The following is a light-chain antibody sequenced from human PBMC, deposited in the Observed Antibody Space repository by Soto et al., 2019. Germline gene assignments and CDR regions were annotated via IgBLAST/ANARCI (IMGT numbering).Light chain of an antibody. Sequence: DIQMTQSPSSLSASVGDRVTITCQASQDISNYLNWYQQKPGKAPKLLIYDASNLETGVPSRFSGSGSGTEFTLTISSLQPDDLATYYCQQYNSYSWTFGQGTKVEIK. CDR1: QDISNY. J-gene: IGKJ1*01. CDR3: QQYNSYSWT. V-gene: IGKV1-33*01. CDR2: DAS.